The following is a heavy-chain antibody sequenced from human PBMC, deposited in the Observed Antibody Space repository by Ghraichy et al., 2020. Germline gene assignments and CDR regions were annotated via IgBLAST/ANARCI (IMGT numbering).Heavy chain of an antibody. D-gene: IGHD5-12*01. CDR3: ARGSRGYSGYDSLYFDY. V-gene: IGHV4-4*07. CDR1: GGSISSYY. J-gene: IGHJ4*02. CDR2: IYTSGST. Sequence: SETLSLICTVSGGSISSYYWSWIRQPAGKGLEWIGRIYTSGSTNYNPSLKSRVTMSVDTSKNQFSLKLSSVTAADTAVYYCARGSRGYSGYDSLYFDYWGQGTLVTVSS.